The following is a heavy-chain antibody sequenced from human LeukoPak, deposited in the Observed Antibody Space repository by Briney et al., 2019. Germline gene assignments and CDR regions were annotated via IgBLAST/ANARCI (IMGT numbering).Heavy chain of an antibody. J-gene: IGHJ4*02. V-gene: IGHV3-30-3*01. CDR3: ARDPDDYVWGSYRYSRRLDY. CDR1: RFTFSSYA. D-gene: IGHD3-16*02. Sequence: GGSLRLSCAASRFTFSSYAVHWVRQAPGKGLEWVAVISYDGSNKYYADSVKGRFTISRDNSKNTLYLQMNSLRAEDTAVYYCARDPDDYVWGSYRYSRRLDYWGQGTLVTVSS. CDR2: ISYDGSNK.